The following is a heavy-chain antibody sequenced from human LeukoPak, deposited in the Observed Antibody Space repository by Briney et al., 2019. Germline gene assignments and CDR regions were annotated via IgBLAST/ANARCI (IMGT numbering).Heavy chain of an antibody. D-gene: IGHD3-10*01. J-gene: IGHJ3*02. CDR3: AGPVGQSPGRGGAFDI. V-gene: IGHV1-8*01. Sequence: ASVKVSCKASGYTFTSYDINWVRQATGQGLEWMGWMNPNSGNTGYAQKFQGRVTMTRNTSISTAYMELSSLRAEDTAVYYCAGPVGQSPGRGGAFDIWGQGTMVTVSS. CDR1: GYTFTSYD. CDR2: MNPNSGNT.